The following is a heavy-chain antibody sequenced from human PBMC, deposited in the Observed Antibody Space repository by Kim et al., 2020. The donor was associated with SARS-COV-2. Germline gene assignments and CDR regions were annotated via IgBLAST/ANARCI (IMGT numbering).Heavy chain of an antibody. J-gene: IGHJ6*02. Sequence: SVKVSCKASGGTFSSYAISWVRQAPGQGLEWMGGIIPIFGTANYAQKFQGRVTITADESTSTAYMELSSLRSEYTAVYYRAKLSSIAARFMNVYYYYYGMDVWGQGTTVTVSS. CDR2: IIPIFGTA. V-gene: IGHV1-69*13. CDR1: GGTFSSYA. D-gene: IGHD6-6*01. CDR3: AKLSSIAARFMNVYYYYYGMDV.